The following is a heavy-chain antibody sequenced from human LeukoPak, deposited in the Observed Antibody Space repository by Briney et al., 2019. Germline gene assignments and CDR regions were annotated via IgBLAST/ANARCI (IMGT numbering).Heavy chain of an antibody. J-gene: IGHJ4*02. CDR2: ISYDGSSS. CDR1: GFTFSSYA. D-gene: IGHD6-19*01. Sequence: GGSLRLSCVVPGFTFSSYAMPWVRQAPAKGLEWVAVISYDGSSSFYADSVKGRFTISSDNSKNTLYLQMNSLRPEDTAVYYCAKSYDNGWYVCDYWGQGTLVTVSS. V-gene: IGHV3-30*18. CDR3: AKSYDNGWYVCDY.